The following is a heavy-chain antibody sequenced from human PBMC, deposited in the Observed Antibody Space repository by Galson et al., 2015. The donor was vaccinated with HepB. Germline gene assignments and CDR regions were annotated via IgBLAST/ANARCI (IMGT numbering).Heavy chain of an antibody. CDR3: ARADHRSYYYYYGMDV. CDR1: GYTFTSYG. J-gene: IGHJ6*02. D-gene: IGHD1-14*01. Sequence: SVKVSCKASGYTFTSYGISWVRQAPGQGLEWMGWISAYNGDTNYAQNFQGRVTMTTDTPTSTAYMELRSLRSDDTAVYYCARADHRSYYYYYGMDVWGQGTTVTVSS. CDR2: ISAYNGDT. V-gene: IGHV1-18*01.